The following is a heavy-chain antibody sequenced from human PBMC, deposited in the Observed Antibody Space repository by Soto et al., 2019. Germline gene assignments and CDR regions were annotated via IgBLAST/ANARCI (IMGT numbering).Heavy chain of an antibody. CDR2: FIPIFVSA. J-gene: IGHJ4*02. Sequence: QVHLVQSGAEVKKPGSSVKVSCKASGGTVSSYAITWVRQAPGKGLEWMVVFIPIFVSAHYAQKFQGRVTITADESTSTSYMELSGLRSEDTAIYYCARDLSSDSTGFRGYDLWGQGTLVTVSS. CDR1: GGTVSSYA. CDR3: ARDLSSDSTGFRGYDL. V-gene: IGHV1-69*01. D-gene: IGHD3-22*01.